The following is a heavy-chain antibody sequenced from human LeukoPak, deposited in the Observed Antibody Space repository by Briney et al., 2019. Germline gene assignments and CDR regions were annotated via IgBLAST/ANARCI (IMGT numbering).Heavy chain of an antibody. Sequence: GGSLRLSCAASGFTFTDHYMSWVRQAPGKGLEWVSYISSSGDIIYYADSVKGRFTVSRDNAKNSLYLQMISLRAEDTAVYYCASLEDWGGYWGQGTLVTVSS. CDR2: ISSSGDII. V-gene: IGHV3-11*04. CDR3: ASLEDWGGY. D-gene: IGHD3-16*01. J-gene: IGHJ4*02. CDR1: GFTFTDHY.